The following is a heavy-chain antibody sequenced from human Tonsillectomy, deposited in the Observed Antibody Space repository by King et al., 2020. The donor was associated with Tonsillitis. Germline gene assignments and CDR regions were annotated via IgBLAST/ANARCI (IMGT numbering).Heavy chain of an antibody. Sequence: VQLVESGGGLVQPGGSLRLSCAASGLTINTFWMSWVRQAPGKGLEWVANINQDGSQKYYADSLKGRFTISRENANTTVFLQINSLRAEDTAVYYCARHGWFGDYFCFDHWGQGTRVTVSS. CDR1: GLTINTFW. V-gene: IGHV3-7*03. CDR2: INQDGSQK. CDR3: ARHGWFGDYFCFDH. J-gene: IGHJ4*02. D-gene: IGHD3-10*01.